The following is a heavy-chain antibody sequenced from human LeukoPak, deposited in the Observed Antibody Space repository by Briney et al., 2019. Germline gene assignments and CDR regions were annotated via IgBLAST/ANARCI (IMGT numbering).Heavy chain of an antibody. CDR1: GFTFSSYA. CDR3: ARDWTNYYDSSGSD. CDR2: ISYDGSNK. D-gene: IGHD3-22*01. J-gene: IGHJ4*02. Sequence: GGSLRLSCAASGFTFSSYAMHWVRQAPGKGLEWVAVISYDGSNKYYADSVKGRFTISRDNSKNTLYLQMNSLRAEDTAVYYCARDWTNYYDSSGSDWGQGTLVTVSS. V-gene: IGHV3-30*04.